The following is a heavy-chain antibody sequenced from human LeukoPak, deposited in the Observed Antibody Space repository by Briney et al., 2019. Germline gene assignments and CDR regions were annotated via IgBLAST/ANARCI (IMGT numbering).Heavy chain of an antibody. J-gene: IGHJ4*02. V-gene: IGHV4-59*01. Sequence: PSETLSLTCTASGASIRSYYWSWIRQAPGKGLEWVAFISYSGYTSYSPSLKSRVAISVETSKSQFSLRLTSMTAADTAIDYCARGRNDNGGMYFDSWAQGTLVTVSS. CDR3: ARGRNDNGGMYFDS. CDR1: GASIRSYY. D-gene: IGHD4-23*01. CDR2: ISYSGYT.